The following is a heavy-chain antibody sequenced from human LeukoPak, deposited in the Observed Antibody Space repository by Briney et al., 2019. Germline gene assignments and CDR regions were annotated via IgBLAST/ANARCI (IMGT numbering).Heavy chain of an antibody. V-gene: IGHV3-23*01. CDR1: GFTFSSYA. CDR2: ISGTGDST. D-gene: IGHD1-26*01. CDR3: AKDRPVPLGGGSYGSVY. J-gene: IGHJ4*02. Sequence: PGGSLRLSCAASGFTFSSYAMSWVRQAPGKGLEWVSVISGTGDSTYYADSVKGRFTISRDNSKNTLYLQMNSLRAEDTAVYYCAKDRPVPLGGGSYGSVYWGQGTLVTVSS.